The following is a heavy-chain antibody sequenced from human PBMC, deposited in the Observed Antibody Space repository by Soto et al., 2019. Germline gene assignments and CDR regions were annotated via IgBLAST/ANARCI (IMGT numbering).Heavy chain of an antibody. J-gene: IGHJ4*02. CDR1: GFTFSTYN. CDR2: ISSTSVYM. Sequence: EVQLVESGGGLVKPGGSLRLSCAASGFTFSTYNMNWVRQAPGKGLEWVASISSTSVYMYYENSLKGRFTISRANAKSSLYLQVNSLRAGDTAVYYCARGWLRYPWMYWGQGTLVTVSS. V-gene: IGHV3-21*01. CDR3: ARGWLRYPWMY. D-gene: IGHD5-12*01.